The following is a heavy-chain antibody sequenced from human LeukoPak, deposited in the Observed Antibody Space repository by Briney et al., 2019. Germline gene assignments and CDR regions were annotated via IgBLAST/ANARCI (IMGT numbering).Heavy chain of an antibody. D-gene: IGHD2-15*01. CDR3: ARGAPGSYCGGGSCPYFDY. Sequence: GASVKVSCKASGYTFTSYDVNWVRQATGQGLEWMGWVNPNSGHTGYAQKFQGRVTMTTNTSISTAYMELSSLRSEDTAVYYCARGAPGSYCGGGSCPYFDYWGQGTLVSVSS. J-gene: IGHJ4*02. CDR1: GYTFTSYD. CDR2: VNPNSGHT. V-gene: IGHV1-8*01.